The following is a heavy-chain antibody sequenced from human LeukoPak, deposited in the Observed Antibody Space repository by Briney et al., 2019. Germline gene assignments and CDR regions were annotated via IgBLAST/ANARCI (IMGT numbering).Heavy chain of an antibody. D-gene: IGHD2-21*02. CDR1: GFTFSNAW. V-gene: IGHV3-15*01. Sequence: PGGSLRLSCAASGFTFSNAWMSWVRQAPGKGLEWVGRIKSKTDGGTTDYAAPVKGRFTISRDDSKNTLYLQMNSLKTEDTAVYYCTTENSMYCGGDCYWYWGQGTLVTVSS. CDR3: TTENSMYCGGDCYWY. J-gene: IGHJ4*02. CDR2: IKSKTDGGTT.